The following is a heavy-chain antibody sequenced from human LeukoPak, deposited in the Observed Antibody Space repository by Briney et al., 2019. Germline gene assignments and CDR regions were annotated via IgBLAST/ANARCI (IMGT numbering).Heavy chain of an antibody. V-gene: IGHV4-30-4*07. CDR1: GGSISSGGYS. J-gene: IGHJ6*03. Sequence: SETLSLTCAGSGGSISSGGYSWSWIRQPPGKGLEWIGYIYYSGSTYYNPSLKSRVTISVDTSKNQFSLKLSSVTAADTAVYYCARGKVRGVIITNYYYYYMDVWGKGTTVTVSS. CDR3: ARGKVRGVIITNYYYYYMDV. CDR2: IYYSGST. D-gene: IGHD3-10*01.